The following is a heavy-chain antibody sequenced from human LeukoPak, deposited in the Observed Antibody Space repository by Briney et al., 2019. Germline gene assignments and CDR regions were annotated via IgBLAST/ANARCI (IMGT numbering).Heavy chain of an antibody. CDR3: ARRRLGWYSVDY. Sequence: PSETLSLTCTVSGGSISSYYWSWIRQPPGKGLEWIGYIYYSGTTIYNPSLNSRVTISVDTSKNQFSLELTSVTAADTAVYYCARRRLGWYSVDYWGQGTLVTVSS. D-gene: IGHD6-19*01. CDR2: IYYSGTT. CDR1: GGSISSYY. V-gene: IGHV4-59*08. J-gene: IGHJ4*02.